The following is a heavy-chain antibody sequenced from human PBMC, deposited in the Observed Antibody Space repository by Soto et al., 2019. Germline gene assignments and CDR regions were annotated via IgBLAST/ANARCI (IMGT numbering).Heavy chain of an antibody. CDR1: GYTFSSYA. J-gene: IGHJ4*02. CDR2: INAGNGNT. CDR3: ARGPTDYYDNSANYFLDY. D-gene: IGHD3-22*01. Sequence: VSVKVSCNASGYTFSSYAMHWVRQAPGQRLEWMGWINAGNGNTKYSQKFQGRVTITRDTTTNTAYMELRNLRSDDTAVYYCARGPTDYYDNSANYFLDYWGQGTLVTVSS. V-gene: IGHV1-3*01.